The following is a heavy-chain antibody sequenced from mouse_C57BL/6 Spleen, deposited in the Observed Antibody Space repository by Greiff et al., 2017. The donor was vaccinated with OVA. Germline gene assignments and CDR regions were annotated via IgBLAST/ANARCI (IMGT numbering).Heavy chain of an antibody. CDR2: IYPSDSET. CDR1: GYTFTSYW. D-gene: IGHD4-1*01. Sequence: VQLQQPGAELVRPGSSVKLSCKASGYTFTSYWMDWVKQRPGQGLEWIGNIYPSDSETHYNQKFKDKATLTVDKSSSTAYMQLSSLTSEDSAVYYCARSGTNYYYARDYWGQGTSVTVSS. V-gene: IGHV1-61*01. J-gene: IGHJ4*01. CDR3: ARSGTNYYYARDY.